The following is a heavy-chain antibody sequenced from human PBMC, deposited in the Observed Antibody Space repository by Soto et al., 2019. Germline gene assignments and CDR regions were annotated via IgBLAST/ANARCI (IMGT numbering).Heavy chain of an antibody. D-gene: IGHD2-21*01. Sequence: EVKLVESRGALVQPGGSLRLSCTASGFDFSGSEMNWFRQAPGKGLEWVAYITGSGGVMFHADSVKGRFSISRDNAKNSLFLEMSDLTADDTGVYYCAKVAPFILGSPFWGQGTLVTVSS. CDR3: AKVAPFILGSPF. J-gene: IGHJ4*02. CDR1: GFDFSGSE. V-gene: IGHV3-48*03. CDR2: ITGSGGVM.